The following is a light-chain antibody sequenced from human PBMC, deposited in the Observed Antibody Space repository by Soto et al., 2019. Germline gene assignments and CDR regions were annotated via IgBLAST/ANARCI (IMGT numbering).Light chain of an antibody. V-gene: IGKV3-15*01. CDR2: GAS. Sequence: EIVMTQSPATLSVSPWERATLSCRASQSVSSNLAWYQQKPGQAPRLLIYGASTRATGIPARFSGSGSGTDFTLTIGSLQPEDFAVYYCHQRSNWPPTFGGGTKVDIK. CDR3: HQRSNWPPT. CDR1: QSVSSN. J-gene: IGKJ4*01.